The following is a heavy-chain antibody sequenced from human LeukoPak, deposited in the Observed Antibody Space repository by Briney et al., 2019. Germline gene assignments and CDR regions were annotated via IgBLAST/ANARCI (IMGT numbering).Heavy chain of an antibody. D-gene: IGHD5-18*01. J-gene: IGHJ4*02. CDR2: IWYDGNNK. CDR3: AKDWGYTTMVSYYFDY. CDR1: GFTFSGYG. V-gene: IGHV3-33*06. Sequence: GGSLRLSCAASGFTFSGYGMHWVRQAPDKGLEWVAVIWYDGNNKYYAESVKGRFTNSRDNSKNTLYLQMNSLRAEDTAVYYCAKDWGYTTMVSYYFDYWGQGALVTVSS.